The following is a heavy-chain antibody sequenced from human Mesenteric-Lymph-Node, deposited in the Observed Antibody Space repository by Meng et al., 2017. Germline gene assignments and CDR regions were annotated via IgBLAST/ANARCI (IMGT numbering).Heavy chain of an antibody. J-gene: IGHJ6*02. CDR2: IYYSGST. CDR3: ARDGGQQWLATYYYYGMDV. Sequence: SETLSLTCTVSGGSISSSSYYWGWIRQPPGKGLEWIGSIYYSGSTYYNPSLKSRVTISVDTSKNQFYLKLSSVTAADTAVYYCARDGGQQWLATYYYYGMDVWGQGTTVTVSS. CDR1: GGSISSSSYY. V-gene: IGHV4-39*07. D-gene: IGHD6-19*01.